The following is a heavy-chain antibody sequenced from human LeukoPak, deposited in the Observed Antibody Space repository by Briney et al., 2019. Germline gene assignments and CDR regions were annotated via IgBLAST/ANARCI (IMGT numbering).Heavy chain of an antibody. CDR3: ARTPSYCSGGRCYVSHYFDY. CDR1: GFTFDDYA. V-gene: IGHV3-9*01. J-gene: IGHJ4*02. CDR2: INWNSGSI. Sequence: PGRSLRLSCAASGFTFDDYAMHWVRQAPGKGLEWVSGINWNSGSIGYADSVKGRFTISRDNAKNSLYLQMNSLRAEDTASYYCARTPSYCSGGRCYVSHYFDYWGQGTLATVSS. D-gene: IGHD2-15*01.